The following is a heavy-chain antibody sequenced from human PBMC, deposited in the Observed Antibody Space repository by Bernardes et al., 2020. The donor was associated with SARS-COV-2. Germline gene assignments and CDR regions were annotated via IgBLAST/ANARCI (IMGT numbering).Heavy chain of an antibody. J-gene: IGHJ4*02. Sequence: GGSLRLSCAASGFTFSSYAMSWVRQAPGKGLEWVSAISGSGGSTYYADSVKGRFTISRDNSKNTLYLQMNSLRAEDTAVYYCANLLSWYYYGSGRFVDYWGQGTLVTVSS. CDR3: ANLLSWYYYGSGRFVDY. V-gene: IGHV3-23*01. D-gene: IGHD3-10*01. CDR1: GFTFSSYA. CDR2: ISGSGGST.